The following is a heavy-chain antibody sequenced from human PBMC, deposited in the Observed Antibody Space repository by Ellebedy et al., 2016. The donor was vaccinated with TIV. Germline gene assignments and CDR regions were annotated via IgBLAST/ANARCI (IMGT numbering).Heavy chain of an antibody. CDR1: GITFRIYA. V-gene: IGHV3-23*01. D-gene: IGHD2-2*01. Sequence: GESLKISCAVPGITFRIYAMSLVRPAPGKGLEWVSSISDDGDRTHYADSVKGRFTISRDNSRNTLFLQMDSRRGADTAMYFCATRDQLLESWGQGTLVTVSS. J-gene: IGHJ4*02. CDR3: ATRDQLLES. CDR2: ISDDGDRT.